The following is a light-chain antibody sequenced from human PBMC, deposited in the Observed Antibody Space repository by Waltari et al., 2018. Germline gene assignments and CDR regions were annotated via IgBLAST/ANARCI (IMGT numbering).Light chain of an antibody. V-gene: IGKV1-39*01. Sequence: DIQMTQSPSSLSASVGTRVTITCLASQNINSFLNWYQQKPGRAPKLLIYAASSLHSGVPSRFSGSGSGTDYTLTISSLQPEDFATYYCQQSYSTWTSGHGTKVEI. CDR2: AAS. CDR1: QNINSF. J-gene: IGKJ1*01. CDR3: QQSYSTWT.